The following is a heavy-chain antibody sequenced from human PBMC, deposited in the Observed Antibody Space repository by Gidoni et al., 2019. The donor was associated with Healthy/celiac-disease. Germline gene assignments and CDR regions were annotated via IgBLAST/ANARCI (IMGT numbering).Heavy chain of an antibody. CDR2: INHSGST. V-gene: IGHV4-34*01. J-gene: IGHJ5*02. CDR1: GGSFSGYY. D-gene: IGHD6-6*01. Sequence: QVQLQQWGAGLLKPSETLSLTCAVYGGSFSGYYWSWIRQPPGKGLEWIGEINHSGSTNYNPSLKSRVTISVDTSKNQFSLKLSSVTAADTAVYYCARGSIAARPERENRIYNWFDPWGQGTLVTVSS. CDR3: ARGSIAARPERENRIYNWFDP.